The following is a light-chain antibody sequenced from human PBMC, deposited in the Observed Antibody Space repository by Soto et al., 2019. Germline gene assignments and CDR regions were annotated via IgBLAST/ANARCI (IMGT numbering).Light chain of an antibody. CDR3: SSYASSSTLV. CDR1: SSDVGGYNY. V-gene: IGLV2-14*01. CDR2: EVS. J-gene: IGLJ2*01. Sequence: QSVLTQPASVSGSPGQSITISCTGTSSDVGGYNYVSWYQQHPGKAPKLMIYEVSNRPSGVSNRFSASKSGSTASLTISGLQAEDEADYYCSSYASSSTLVFGGGTKLTVL.